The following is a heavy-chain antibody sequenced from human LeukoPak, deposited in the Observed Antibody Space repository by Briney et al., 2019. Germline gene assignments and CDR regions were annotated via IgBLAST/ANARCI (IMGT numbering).Heavy chain of an antibody. J-gene: IGHJ4*02. CDR2: INSDGSST. D-gene: IGHD3-10*01. CDR3: ARGALWFGELKYYFDY. CDR1: GFTFSSYW. Sequence: PGGSLRLSCAASGFTFSSYWMHWVRQAPGKGLVWVSRINSDGSSTSYADSVKGRFTISRDNAKNSLYLQMNSLRAEDTAVYYCARGALWFGELKYYFDYWGQGTLVTVSS. V-gene: IGHV3-74*01.